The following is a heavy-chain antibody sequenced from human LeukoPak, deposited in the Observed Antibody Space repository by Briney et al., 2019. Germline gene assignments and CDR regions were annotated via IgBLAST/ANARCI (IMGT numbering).Heavy chain of an antibody. D-gene: IGHD6-19*01. CDR3: ARGYQWLPESNWFDP. CDR2: ISYDGSNK. V-gene: IGHV3-30-3*01. CDR1: GFTFSSYA. Sequence: GGSLRLSCAASGFTFSSYAMHWVRQAPGKGLERVAVISYDGSNKYYADSVKGRFTISRDNSKNTLYLQMNSLRAEDTAVYYCARGYQWLPESNWFDPWGQGTLVTVSS. J-gene: IGHJ5*02.